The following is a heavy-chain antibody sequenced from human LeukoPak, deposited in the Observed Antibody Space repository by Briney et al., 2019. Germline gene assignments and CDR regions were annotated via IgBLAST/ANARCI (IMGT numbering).Heavy chain of an antibody. J-gene: IGHJ4*02. CDR3: ARAELPSLFDY. CDR2: IYYSGST. D-gene: IGHD1-7*01. CDR1: GGSISSYY. Sequence: KPSETLSLSCTVSGGSISSYYWSWIRQPPGKGLEWIGYIYYSGSTNYNPSLKSRVTISVDTSKNQFSLKLSSVTAADTAVYYCARAELPSLFDYWSQGTLVTVSS. V-gene: IGHV4-59*01.